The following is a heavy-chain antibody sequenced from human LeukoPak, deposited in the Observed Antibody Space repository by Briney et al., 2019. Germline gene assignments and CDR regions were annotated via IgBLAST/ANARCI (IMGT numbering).Heavy chain of an antibody. CDR1: GYTFTGYY. J-gene: IGHJ3*02. D-gene: IGHD4-23*01. CDR2: INPNSGGT. V-gene: IGHV1-2*02. CDR3: AREADHGGNPRLAAFDI. Sequence: ASVKVSCKASGYTFTGYYMHWVRQAPGQGLEWMGWINPNSGGTNYAQKFQGRVTMTRDKSIRTAYMELSRLTSDDTAVYYCAREADHGGNPRLAAFDIWGQGTMVTVSS.